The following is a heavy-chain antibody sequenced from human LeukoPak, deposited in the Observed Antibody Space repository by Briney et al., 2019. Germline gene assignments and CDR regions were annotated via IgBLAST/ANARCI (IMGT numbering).Heavy chain of an antibody. D-gene: IGHD3-10*01. CDR2: ISSSGSSI. CDR1: GFAFSDYY. CDR3: ARARHYYGSGSYSY. V-gene: IGHV3-11*01. Sequence: GGSLRLSCAASGFAFSDYYMSWIRQAPGKGLEWVSYISSSGSSIYYADSVKGRFTISRDNAKNLLYLQMNSLRAEDTAVYYCARARHYYGSGSYSYWGQGTLVTVSS. J-gene: IGHJ4*02.